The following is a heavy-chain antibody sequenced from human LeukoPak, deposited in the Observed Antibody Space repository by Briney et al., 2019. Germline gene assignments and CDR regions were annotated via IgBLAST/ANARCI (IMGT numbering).Heavy chain of an antibody. J-gene: IGHJ4*02. Sequence: ASVRVSCKASGYTFTNYHIAWVRQAPGQGLEWMGWVSTNDGNTVYAQRLQGRVTMTTDTSTSVAYMELRSLTSDDTAVYYCTRAPPGMTMMTDYWGQGTLVTVSS. CDR3: TRAPPGMTMMTDY. CDR2: VSTNDGNT. D-gene: IGHD3-22*01. V-gene: IGHV1-18*01. CDR1: GYTFTNYH.